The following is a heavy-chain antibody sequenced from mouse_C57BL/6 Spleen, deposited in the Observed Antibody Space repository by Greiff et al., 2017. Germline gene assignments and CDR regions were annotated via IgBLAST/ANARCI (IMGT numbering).Heavy chain of an antibody. CDR3: ASTGYGYDDRGDY. Sequence: QVQLQQPGAELVKPGASVKLSCKASGYTFTSYWMHWVKQRPGQGLEWIGMIHPNSGSTNYNEKFKSKATLTVDKSSSTAYMQLSSLTSEDSAVYYWASTGYGYDDRGDYWGQGTTLTVSS. V-gene: IGHV1-64*01. D-gene: IGHD2-2*01. CDR1: GYTFTSYW. CDR2: IHPNSGST. J-gene: IGHJ2*01.